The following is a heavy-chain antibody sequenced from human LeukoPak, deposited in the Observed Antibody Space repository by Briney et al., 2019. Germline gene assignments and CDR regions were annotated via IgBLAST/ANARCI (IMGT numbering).Heavy chain of an antibody. CDR1: GFIFSSHW. D-gene: IGHD3-22*01. J-gene: IGHJ6*02. V-gene: IGHV3-7*04. Sequence: GGSLRLSCAASGFIFSSHWMNWVRQAPGKGLEWAANIKQDGSEKHYVDSVKGRFTISRDNAKNSLYLQMNSLRAEDTAVYYCARGSGSSRYYYYGLDVWGQGTTVTVSS. CDR2: IKQDGSEK. CDR3: ARGSGSSRYYYYGLDV.